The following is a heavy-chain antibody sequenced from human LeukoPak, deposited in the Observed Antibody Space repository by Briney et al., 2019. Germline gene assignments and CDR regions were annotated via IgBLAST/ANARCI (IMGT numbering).Heavy chain of an antibody. D-gene: IGHD4-17*01. CDR1: GFTFSSYG. J-gene: IGHJ5*02. CDR3: AKDDYGDYAGGYNWFDP. Sequence: GGSLRLSCAASGFTFSSYGMHWVRQAPGKGLEWVAVISYDGSNKYYADSVKGRFTISRDSSKNTLYLQMNSLRAEDTAVYYCAKDDYGDYAGGYNWFDPWGQGTLVTVSS. V-gene: IGHV3-30*18. CDR2: ISYDGSNK.